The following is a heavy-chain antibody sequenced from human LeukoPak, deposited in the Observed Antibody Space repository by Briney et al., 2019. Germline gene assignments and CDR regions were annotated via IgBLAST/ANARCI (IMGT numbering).Heavy chain of an antibody. Sequence: GESLKIFCHASGYNFTNHWVAWVRQQPGKGLEWMGIIWPDDSDSRYGPSFQGLLTMSVDKSVGTTYLQWRSLQASDTAIYYCVRHSDVPFDCWGQGTLVTVSS. CDR3: VRHSDVPFDC. J-gene: IGHJ4*02. CDR1: GYNFTNHW. V-gene: IGHV5-51*01. D-gene: IGHD6-6*01. CDR2: IWPDDSDS.